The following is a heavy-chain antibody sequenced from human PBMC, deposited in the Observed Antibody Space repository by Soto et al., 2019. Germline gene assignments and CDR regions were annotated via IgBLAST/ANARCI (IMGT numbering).Heavy chain of an antibody. Sequence: GGSLRLSCAASGFNFSSYDMHWVRQTTGKGLEWVSAIGTGFDTYYPGSVKGRFTFSRENAKNSLYLQMNSLRAEDTAVYYCARAPFSDTAILDYWGQGTLVTVSS. D-gene: IGHD5-18*01. CDR3: ARAPFSDTAILDY. CDR2: IGTGFDT. J-gene: IGHJ4*02. V-gene: IGHV3-13*01. CDR1: GFNFSSYD.